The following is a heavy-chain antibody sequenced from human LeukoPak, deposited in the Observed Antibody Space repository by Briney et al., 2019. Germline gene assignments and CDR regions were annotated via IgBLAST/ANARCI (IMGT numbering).Heavy chain of an antibody. CDR1: DGSFSGYY. J-gene: IGHJ1*01. V-gene: IGHV4-34*01. CDR3: ARGPPPSYYYDSSGYSMIAEYFQH. Sequence: SETLSLTCAVYDGSFSGYYWSWIRQPPGKGLEWIGEINHGGSTNYNPSLKSRVTISLGASKNQFSLKLSSVTAADTAVYYCARGPPPSYYYDSSGYSMIAEYFQHWGQGTLVTVSS. D-gene: IGHD3-22*01. CDR2: INHGGST.